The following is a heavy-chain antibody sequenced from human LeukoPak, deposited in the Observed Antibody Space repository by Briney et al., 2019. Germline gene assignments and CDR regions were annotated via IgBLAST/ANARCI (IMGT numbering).Heavy chain of an antibody. CDR2: ISYDGSNK. CDR1: GFTFSSYG. Sequence: GGSLRLSCAASGFTFSSYGMHWVRQAPGKGLEWVAVISYDGSNKYYADSVKGRFTISRDNSKNTLYLQVNSLRAEDTAVYYCAKAVSVAGPELNWFDPWGQGTLVTVSS. D-gene: IGHD6-19*01. V-gene: IGHV3-30*18. J-gene: IGHJ5*02. CDR3: AKAVSVAGPELNWFDP.